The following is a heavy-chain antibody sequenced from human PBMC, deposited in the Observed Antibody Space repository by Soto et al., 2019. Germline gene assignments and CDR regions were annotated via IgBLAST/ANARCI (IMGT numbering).Heavy chain of an antibody. Sequence: EVQLFESGGGLVQPGGSLRLSCAASGFTFSSYAMSWVRQAPGKRLDWVSAVSGSGGSTYYADSVKGRFTISRDNSKNSLYLQMNSLSAEDTSVYYCAKETARDYGSGSIWGQGPLVTFSS. V-gene: IGHV3-23*01. J-gene: IGHJ4*02. D-gene: IGHD3-10*01. CDR3: AKETARDYGSGSI. CDR1: GFTFSSYA. CDR2: VSGSGGST.